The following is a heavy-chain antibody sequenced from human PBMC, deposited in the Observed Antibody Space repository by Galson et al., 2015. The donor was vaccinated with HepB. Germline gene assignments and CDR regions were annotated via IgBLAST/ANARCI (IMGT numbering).Heavy chain of an antibody. CDR2: INPNSGGT. CDR1: GYTFTGYY. D-gene: IGHD3-10*01. J-gene: IGHJ4*02. CDR3: ARDLGDYYGSGSPGY. Sequence: SVKVSCKASGYTFTGYYMHWVRQAPGQGLEWMGWINPNSGGTNYAQKFQGRVTMTRDTSISTAYMELSRLRSDDTAVYYCARDLGDYYGSGSPGYWGQGTLVTVSS. V-gene: IGHV1-2*02.